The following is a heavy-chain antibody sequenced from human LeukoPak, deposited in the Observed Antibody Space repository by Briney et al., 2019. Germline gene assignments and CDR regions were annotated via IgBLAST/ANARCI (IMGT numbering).Heavy chain of an antibody. CDR1: VFNFGDYA. V-gene: IGHV3-49*04. J-gene: IGHJ4*02. D-gene: IGHD3-22*01. CDR2: IRSKAYGGTT. CDR3: TREVQGDSSGYHRLPFGY. Sequence: GGSLSLSCTASVFNFGDYAMSLVRQAPGKGLEWVGFIRSKAYGGTTEYAASVKGRFTISRDDSNSIAYLQMNSLKTEDTAVYYCTREVQGDSSGYHRLPFGYWGQGTLVTVSS.